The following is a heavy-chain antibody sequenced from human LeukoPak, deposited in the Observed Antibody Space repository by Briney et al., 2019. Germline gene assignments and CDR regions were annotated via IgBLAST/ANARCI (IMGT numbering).Heavy chain of an antibody. CDR2: ILYDGSNK. V-gene: IGHV3-30-3*01. J-gene: IGHJ6*02. CDR1: GFTFRSYA. CDR3: ARSGDVHDYNYSYGMDV. Sequence: GESLRLSCAASGFTFRSYAMYWVRQAPGKGLDLVAVILYDGSNKYCSDSVKGRFTISRDNSKNTLYLQMNTLRGEDTAVYYCARSGDVHDYNYSYGMDVWGQGTTVTVSS. D-gene: IGHD3-10*01.